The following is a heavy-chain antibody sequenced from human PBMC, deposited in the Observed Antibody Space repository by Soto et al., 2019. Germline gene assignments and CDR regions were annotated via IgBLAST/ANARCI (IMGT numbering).Heavy chain of an antibody. Sequence: GESLKISCKGSGYRFTAYWINWVRQMPGRGLEWMGRIDPSDSDSKYSPSFEGHVSFSADKSISTAYLQWSSLRSSDTAMYFCATSPHCRGDCYDLDSWGQGTLVTVSS. CDR2: IDPSDSDS. J-gene: IGHJ4*02. D-gene: IGHD2-21*01. CDR1: GYRFTAYW. V-gene: IGHV5-10-1*01. CDR3: ATSPHCRGDCYDLDS.